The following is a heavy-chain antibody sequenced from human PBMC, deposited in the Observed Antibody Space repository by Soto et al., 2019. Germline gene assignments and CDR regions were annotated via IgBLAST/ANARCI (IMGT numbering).Heavy chain of an antibody. CDR1: GGTFISHA. CDR3: ARGNKGPGHYGPGSQGWYGP. CDR2: IIPVTETP. Sequence: QVQLVQSGAEVKKPGSSVRVSCKVSGGTFISHAINWLRQAPGQGLEWMGVIIPVTETPNNAEKFQGRVTITADESTTTVYMEMSSLTFDDTAVYFCARGNKGPGHYGPGSQGWYGPWGQGTLVTVSS. D-gene: IGHD3-10*01. V-gene: IGHV1-69*01. J-gene: IGHJ5*02.